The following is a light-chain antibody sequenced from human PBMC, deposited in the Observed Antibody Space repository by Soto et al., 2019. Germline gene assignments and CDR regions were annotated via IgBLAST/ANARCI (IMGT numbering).Light chain of an antibody. CDR1: KLGDKY. Sequence: SYELTQPPSVSVSPGQTASITCSGEKLGDKYACWYQQKPGQSPVLVIYQDNKRPSGIPERFSGSNSGNTATLTISGTQAMDEADYYCQAWDSSTAVFGGGTKLTVL. CDR2: QDN. V-gene: IGLV3-1*01. J-gene: IGLJ2*01. CDR3: QAWDSSTAV.